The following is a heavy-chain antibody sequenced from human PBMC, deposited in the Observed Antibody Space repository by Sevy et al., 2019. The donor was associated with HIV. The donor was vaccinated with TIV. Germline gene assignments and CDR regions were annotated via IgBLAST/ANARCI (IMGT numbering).Heavy chain of an antibody. D-gene: IGHD6-13*01. CDR3: ARGIGQQLTVIFDY. Sequence: ASVQVSCKASGYTFTKSGMNWVRQAPGQGPEWMGWINTNTGNPTYDQGFTGRFVFSLDTSVSTAHLLISSLKTDDTAVYYCARGIGQQLTVIFDYLGQGTPVTFSS. J-gene: IGHJ4*02. CDR2: INTNTGNP. CDR1: GYTFTKSG. V-gene: IGHV7-4-1*02.